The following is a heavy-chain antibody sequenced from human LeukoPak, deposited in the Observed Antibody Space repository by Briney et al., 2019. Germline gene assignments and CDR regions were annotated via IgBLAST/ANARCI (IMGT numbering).Heavy chain of an antibody. J-gene: IGHJ6*02. CDR2: INHSGST. CDR3: ARAGGVYYYYYYGMDV. CDR1: GGSFSGYY. V-gene: IGHV4-34*01. D-gene: IGHD3-16*01. Sequence: PSETLSLTCAVYGGSFSGYYWSWIRQPPGKGLEWIGEINHSGSTNYNPSLKSRVTISVDTSKNQFSLKLSSVTAADTAVYYCARAGGVYYYYYYGMDVWGQGTTVTVSS.